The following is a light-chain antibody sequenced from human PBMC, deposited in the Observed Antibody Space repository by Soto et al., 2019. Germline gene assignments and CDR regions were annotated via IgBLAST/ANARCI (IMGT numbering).Light chain of an antibody. CDR1: SSDVGGYNY. CDR2: DVS. Sequence: QSALTQPACVSGSPGQWITISCTGTSSDVGGYNYVSWYQQQPGKAPKLMIYDVSNRPSGVSNRFSGSKSGNTASLTISGLQAEDESDYYCCSYTSSSNLVFGTGTKLTVL. CDR3: CSYTSSSNLV. J-gene: IGLJ1*01. V-gene: IGLV2-14*01.